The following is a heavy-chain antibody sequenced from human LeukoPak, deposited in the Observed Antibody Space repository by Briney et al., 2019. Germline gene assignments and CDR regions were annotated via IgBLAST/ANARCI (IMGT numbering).Heavy chain of an antibody. CDR1: GFTFSSYS. V-gene: IGHV3-21*01. Sequence: GGSXXXXCAASGFTFSSYSMNWVRQAPGKGXEWVXSISSSSSYIYYADSVKGRFTISRDNAKNSLYLQMNSLRAEDTAVYYCARDLVVRGALNAFDIWGQGTMVTVSS. CDR2: ISSSSSYI. CDR3: ARDLVVRGALNAFDI. J-gene: IGHJ3*02. D-gene: IGHD3-10*01.